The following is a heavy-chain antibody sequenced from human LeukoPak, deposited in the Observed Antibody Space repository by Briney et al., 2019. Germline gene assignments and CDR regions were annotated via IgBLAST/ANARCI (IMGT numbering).Heavy chain of an antibody. CDR1: GFTLSSYS. J-gene: IGHJ5*01. V-gene: IGHV3-30*18. D-gene: IGHD6-19*01. CDR2: ISSDGADT. Sequence: GGSLRLSCAASGFTLSSYSMNWVRQAPGKGLEWIAVISSDGADTYYADSVKGRFTISRDNSKITVYLQMNRLRADDTAVYYCAKEGRHSSGWRAGWFDSWGQGTLVTVSS. CDR3: AKEGRHSSGWRAGWFDS.